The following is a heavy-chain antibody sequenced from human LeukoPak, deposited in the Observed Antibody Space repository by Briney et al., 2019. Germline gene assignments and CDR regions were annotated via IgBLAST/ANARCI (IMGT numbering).Heavy chain of an antibody. CDR3: ARANYYDSGGFFPYGLDV. CDR1: GGSITSYY. Sequence: SETLSLTCAVSGGSITSYYWSWIRQPAGKGLEWIGRIYTSGTTNYNPPLKSRVTMSVDTSKNQFSLKVNSVTAADTAVYYCARANYYDSGGFFPYGLDVWGHGTTVTVSS. CDR2: IYTSGTT. V-gene: IGHV4-4*07. D-gene: IGHD3-22*01. J-gene: IGHJ6*02.